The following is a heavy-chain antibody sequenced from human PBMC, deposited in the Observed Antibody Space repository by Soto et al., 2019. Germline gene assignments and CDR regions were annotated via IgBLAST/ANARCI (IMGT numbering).Heavy chain of an antibody. CDR3: ARGIAPGQLDA. CDR1: GYTFTRYT. Sequence: ASVKVACKASGYTFTRYTMNWVRQAPGQRLEWMGWINPDNGNTKSSQKFQDRVIITRDTSASTAYMDLSSLRSEDTAVYYCARGIAPGQLDAWAQGTLVTVSS. J-gene: IGHJ5*02. D-gene: IGHD2-15*01. V-gene: IGHV1-3*01. CDR2: INPDNGNT.